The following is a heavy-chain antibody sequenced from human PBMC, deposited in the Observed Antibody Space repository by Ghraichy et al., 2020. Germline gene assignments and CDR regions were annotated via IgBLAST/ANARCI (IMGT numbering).Heavy chain of an antibody. Sequence: GGSLRLSCAASGFTFSSYWMSWVRQAPGKGLEWVANIKQDGSEKYYVDSVKGRFTISRDNAKNSLYLQMNSLRAEDTAVYYCARDRKWELLGGIIYYYYGMDVWGQGTTVTVSS. CDR2: IKQDGSEK. CDR1: GFTFSSYW. J-gene: IGHJ6*02. CDR3: ARDRKWELLGGIIYYYYGMDV. D-gene: IGHD1-26*01. V-gene: IGHV3-7*01.